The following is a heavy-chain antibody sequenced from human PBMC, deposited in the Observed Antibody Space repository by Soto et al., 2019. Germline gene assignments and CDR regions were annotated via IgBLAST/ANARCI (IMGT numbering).Heavy chain of an antibody. D-gene: IGHD3-22*01. J-gene: IGHJ4*02. CDR1: GFTFSSYA. CDR2: ISGSGGST. Sequence: LRLSCAASGFTFSSYAMSWVRQAPGKGLEWVSAISGSGGSTYYADSVKGRFTISRDNSKNTLYLQMNSLRAEDTAVYYCAKPTLRDYYDSSGYAYFDYWGQGTLVTVSS. V-gene: IGHV3-23*01. CDR3: AKPTLRDYYDSSGYAYFDY.